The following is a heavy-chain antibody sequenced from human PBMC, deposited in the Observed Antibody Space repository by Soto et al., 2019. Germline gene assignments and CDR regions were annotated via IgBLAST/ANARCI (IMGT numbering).Heavy chain of an antibody. CDR3: AHSAGYDYVWGSYRHFNWFDP. Sequence: QITVKESGPTPLKPTQTLTLTCMFSGFSLRTSGVGVGWIRQPPGKALEWLALIYRDDDKPDSPSLKSRLTITKDTSKNEVVFTMTNMDPVDTATYYCAHSAGYDYVWGSYRHFNWFDPWGQGALVTVSS. J-gene: IGHJ5*02. CDR1: GFSLRTSGVG. D-gene: IGHD3-16*02. CDR2: IYRDDDK. V-gene: IGHV2-5*02.